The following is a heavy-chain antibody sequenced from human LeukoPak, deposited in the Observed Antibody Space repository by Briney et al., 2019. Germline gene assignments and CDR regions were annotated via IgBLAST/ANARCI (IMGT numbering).Heavy chain of an antibody. D-gene: IGHD6-25*01. V-gene: IGHV3-53*01. Sequence: GGSLRLSCAASGFTVSSNYMSWVRQAPGKGLEWVSVIYSGGSTYYADSVKGRFTISRDNTKNTLYLQMNSLRAEDTAVYYCARDSSGDAFDIWGQGTMVTASS. CDR3: ARDSSGDAFDI. J-gene: IGHJ3*02. CDR2: IYSGGST. CDR1: GFTVSSNY.